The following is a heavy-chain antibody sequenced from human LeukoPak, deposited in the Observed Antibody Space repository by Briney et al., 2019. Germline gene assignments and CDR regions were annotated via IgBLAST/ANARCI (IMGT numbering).Heavy chain of an antibody. Sequence: GSVKVSCKASGYTFTDYAMNWVRQAPGQGLEWMGWIHPNTGNPTYAQGFTGRFVFSLDTSVGTTYLQISSLKAEDTAVYYCARAYQSLGGLSLPDHWGQGTLVTVSS. D-gene: IGHD3-16*02. CDR2: IHPNTGNP. V-gene: IGHV7-4-1*02. J-gene: IGHJ5*02. CDR3: ARAYQSLGGLSLPDH. CDR1: GYTFTDYA.